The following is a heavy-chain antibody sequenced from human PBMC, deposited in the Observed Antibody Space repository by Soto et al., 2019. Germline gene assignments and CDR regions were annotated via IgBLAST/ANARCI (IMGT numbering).Heavy chain of an antibody. CDR3: ARASSSGWYWSDY. J-gene: IGHJ4*02. CDR2: INHSGST. CDR1: GGSFSGYY. D-gene: IGHD6-19*01. V-gene: IGHV4-34*01. Sequence: SETLSLTCAVYGGSFSGYYWSWIRQPPGKGLEWIGEINHSGSTNYNPSLKSRVTISVDTSKNQFSLKPSSVTAADTAVYYCARASSSGWYWSDYWGQGTLVTVSS.